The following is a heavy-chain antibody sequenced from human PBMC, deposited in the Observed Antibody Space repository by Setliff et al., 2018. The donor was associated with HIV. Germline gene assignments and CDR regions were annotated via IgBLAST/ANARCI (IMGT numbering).Heavy chain of an antibody. CDR3: ASGEDSGTYGEPYDS. V-gene: IGHV4-39*01. J-gene: IGHJ4*02. CDR2: IFYTGST. Sequence: ASETLSLTCTVSGGSITNNNYHYWGWIRQPPGKGLEWIGDIFYTGSTYYNPSLESRVTISIDTSKNQFSLKLHSVTAADTAVYYCASGEDSGTYGEPYDSWGQGALVTVSS. D-gene: IGHD1-26*01. CDR1: GGSITNNNYHY.